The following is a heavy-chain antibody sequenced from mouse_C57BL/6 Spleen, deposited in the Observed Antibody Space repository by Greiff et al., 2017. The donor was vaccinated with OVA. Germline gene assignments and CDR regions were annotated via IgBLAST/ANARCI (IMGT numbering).Heavy chain of an antibody. D-gene: IGHD2-1*01. CDR2: INPNNGGT. CDR3: VQIYYGNYVDAY. J-gene: IGHJ3*01. CDR1: GYTFTDYY. V-gene: IGHV1-26*01. Sequence: VQLQQSGPELVKPGASVKISCKASGYTFTDYYMNWVKQSHGQSLEWIGDINPNNGGTSYNPKFKGKATLTVDKSSSTAYMELRSLTSEDSAVYYCVQIYYGNYVDAYWGQGTLVTVSA.